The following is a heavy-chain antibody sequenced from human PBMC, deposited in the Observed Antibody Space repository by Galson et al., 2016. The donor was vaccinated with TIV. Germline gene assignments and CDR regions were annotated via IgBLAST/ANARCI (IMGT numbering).Heavy chain of an antibody. D-gene: IGHD2-21*02. CDR1: GGTFSTYA. CDR2: IIPIFDTT. Sequence: SVKVSCKASGGTFSTYAISWVRQAPGQGLEWMGGIIPIFDTTNYAEKFQGRVTITADESTSIAYMELSSPRSEDTAIYYCALTYCGGDCYPPGGMDVWGQGTTVTVSS. J-gene: IGHJ6*02. V-gene: IGHV1-69*13. CDR3: ALTYCGGDCYPPGGMDV.